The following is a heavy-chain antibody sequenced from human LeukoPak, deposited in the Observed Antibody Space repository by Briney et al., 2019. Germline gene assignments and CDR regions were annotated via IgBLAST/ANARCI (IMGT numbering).Heavy chain of an antibody. CDR2: ISYDGSNK. J-gene: IGHJ4*02. V-gene: IGHV3-30*18. Sequence: GGSLRLSCAASGFIFSSYAMHWVRQAPGKGLEWVAVISYDGSNKYYTDSVKGRFTISRDNSKKTLYLQMNSLSTEDTAVYYCAKRGSYRDLDYWGQGTLVTVSS. CDR1: GFIFSSYA. CDR3: AKRGSYRDLDY. D-gene: IGHD1-26*01.